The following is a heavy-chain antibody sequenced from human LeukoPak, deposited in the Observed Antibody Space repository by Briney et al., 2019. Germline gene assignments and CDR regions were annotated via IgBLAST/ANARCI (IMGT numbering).Heavy chain of an antibody. J-gene: IGHJ6*02. D-gene: IGHD2-15*01. V-gene: IGHV3-74*01. CDR1: GFTFSNYW. Sequence: GGSLRLSCAASGFTFSNYWMHWVRQAPGKGLVWVSRINTDGGSTYYADSVKGRFTISRDNSKNTLYLQMSSLRAEDTAAYFCVRGYSFGPYGMDVWGQGTTVTVSS. CDR3: VRGYSFGPYGMDV. CDR2: INTDGGST.